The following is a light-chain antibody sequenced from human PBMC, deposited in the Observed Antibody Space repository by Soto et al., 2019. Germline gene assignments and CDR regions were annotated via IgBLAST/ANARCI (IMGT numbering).Light chain of an antibody. Sequence: EIVLTQSPGTLSLTQGERATLSCRASQSVSNNYLAWYQQKPGQAPRLLIYGASTRATGIPDRFGGSGSGTDFTLTISRLEPEDFAVYYCQQYSFLPRTFGQGTKVDI. CDR3: QQYSFLPRT. J-gene: IGKJ1*01. CDR1: QSVSNNY. CDR2: GAS. V-gene: IGKV3-20*01.